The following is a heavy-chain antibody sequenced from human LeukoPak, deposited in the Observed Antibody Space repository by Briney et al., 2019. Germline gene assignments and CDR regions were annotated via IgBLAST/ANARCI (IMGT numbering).Heavy chain of an antibody. CDR1: GFTFSSYS. CDR3: AREVAIVGALERFIDY. CDR2: ISSSSSYI. Sequence: PGGSLRLSCAASGFTFSSYSMNWVRQAPGKGLEWVSSISSSSSYIYYADSVKGRFTISRDNAKNTLYLQMNSLRAEDTAVYYCAREVAIVGALERFIDYWGQGTLVTVSS. V-gene: IGHV3-21*01. D-gene: IGHD1-26*01. J-gene: IGHJ4*02.